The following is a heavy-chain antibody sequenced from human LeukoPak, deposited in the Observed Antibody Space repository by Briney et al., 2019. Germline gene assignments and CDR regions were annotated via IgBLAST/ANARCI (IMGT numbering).Heavy chain of an antibody. J-gene: IGHJ6*02. Sequence: KTSETLSLTCAVYGGSFSGYYWSWIRQPPGKGLEWIGEINHSGSTNYNPSLKSRVTISVDTSKNQFSLKLSSVTAADTAVYYCARHIVVVTAPKNGMDVWGQGTTVTVSS. CDR1: GGSFSGYY. D-gene: IGHD2-21*02. CDR3: ARHIVVVTAPKNGMDV. CDR2: INHSGST. V-gene: IGHV4-34*01.